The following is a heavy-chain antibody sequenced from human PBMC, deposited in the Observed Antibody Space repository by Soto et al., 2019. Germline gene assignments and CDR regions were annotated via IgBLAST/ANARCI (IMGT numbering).Heavy chain of an antibody. Sequence: GGSLRLSCAASGFTFSSYDMHWVRQATGKGLEWVSAIGTAGDTYYPGSVKGRFTISRENAKNSLYLQLNSLRAGDTVVYYCARALTPTYCSSTSCYTGGLDYWGQGTLVTVSS. D-gene: IGHD2-2*02. J-gene: IGHJ4*02. CDR2: IGTAGDT. V-gene: IGHV3-13*01. CDR3: ARALTPTYCSSTSCYTGGLDY. CDR1: GFTFSSYD.